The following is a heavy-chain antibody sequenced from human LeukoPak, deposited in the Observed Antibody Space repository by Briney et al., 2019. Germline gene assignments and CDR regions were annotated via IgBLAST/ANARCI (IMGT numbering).Heavy chain of an antibody. D-gene: IGHD3-22*01. CDR2: IYYSGST. CDR3: ARVFYYYDSSVPRDWYFDL. Sequence: SETLSLTCTVSGVSISSYYWSWIRQPPGKGLEWIGYIYYSGSTNYNPSLKSRVTISVVTSKNQFSLKLSSVTAADTAVYYCARVFYYYDSSVPRDWYFDLWGRGTLVTVSS. J-gene: IGHJ2*01. V-gene: IGHV4-59*08. CDR1: GVSISSYY.